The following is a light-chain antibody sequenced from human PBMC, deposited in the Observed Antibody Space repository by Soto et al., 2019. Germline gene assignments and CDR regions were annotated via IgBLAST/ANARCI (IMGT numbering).Light chain of an antibody. CDR2: DNY. Sequence: QSVLTQPPSVSAAPGQKVTISCSGSSSNIGNNYVSWYQQLPGTGPKVLIYDNYKRPSGIPGRFSGSKSGTSATLGITGLQTGDEADYYCGTWDSTLTAYVFGTGTKVTV. CDR1: SSNIGNNY. J-gene: IGLJ1*01. V-gene: IGLV1-51*01. CDR3: GTWDSTLTAYV.